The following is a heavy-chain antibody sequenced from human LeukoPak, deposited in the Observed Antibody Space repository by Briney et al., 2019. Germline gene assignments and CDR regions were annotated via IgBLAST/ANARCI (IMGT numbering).Heavy chain of an antibody. CDR1: GDSISSGDYY. J-gene: IGHJ6*03. V-gene: IGHV4-61*02. CDR3: ARVNLVGGSGWYGVRYYYMDV. CDR2: ISSSGST. D-gene: IGHD6-19*01. Sequence: SETLSLTCTVSGDSISSGDYYWSWIRQPAGKGLEWIGRISSSGSTYYNPSLKSRVTISVDTSKNQFSLKLSSVTAADTAVYYCARVNLVGGSGWYGVRYYYMDVWGKGTTVTVSS.